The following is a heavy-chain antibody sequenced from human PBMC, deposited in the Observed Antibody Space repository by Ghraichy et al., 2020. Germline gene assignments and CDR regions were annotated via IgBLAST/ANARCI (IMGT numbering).Heavy chain of an antibody. CDR1: GGSISSYY. J-gene: IGHJ5*02. V-gene: IGHV4-59*01. CDR2: IYYSGST. D-gene: IGHD5-12*01. Sequence: SETLSLTCTVSGGSISSYYWSWIRQPPGKGLEWIGYIYYSGSTNYNPSLKSRVTISVDTSKNQFSLKLSSVTAADTAVYYCARRGYSGYDLSWFDPWGQGTLVTVSS. CDR3: ARRGYSGYDLSWFDP.